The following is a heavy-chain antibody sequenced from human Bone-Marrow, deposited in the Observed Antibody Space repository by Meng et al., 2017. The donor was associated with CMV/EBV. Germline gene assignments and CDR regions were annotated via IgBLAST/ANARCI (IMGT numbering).Heavy chain of an antibody. V-gene: IGHV3-23*01. D-gene: IGHD6-19*01. CDR1: GFTFSSYA. Sequence: GGSLRLSCAASGFTFSSYAMTWVRQAPGKGLEWVSAISGGGGSTYYADSVKGRFTVSRDNSKNTLYLQMNSLRAEDTALYYCARDTRDYTGWYPWGQGTLVTVSS. CDR3: ARDTRDYTGWYP. CDR2: ISGGGGST. J-gene: IGHJ5*02.